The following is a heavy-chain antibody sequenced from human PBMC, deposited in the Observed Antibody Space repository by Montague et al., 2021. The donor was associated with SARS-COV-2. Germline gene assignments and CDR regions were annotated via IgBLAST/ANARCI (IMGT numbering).Heavy chain of an antibody. CDR2: ISSSSSYI. D-gene: IGHD6-13*01. V-gene: IGHV3-21*01. Sequence: SLRLSCAASGFTFSSYSMNWVRQAPGMGLEWVSSISSSSSYIYYADSVKGRFTISRDNAKNSLYLQMNSLRAEDTAVYYCAREESRYEAFDIWGQGTMVTVSS. CDR3: AREESRYEAFDI. CDR1: GFTFSSYS. J-gene: IGHJ3*02.